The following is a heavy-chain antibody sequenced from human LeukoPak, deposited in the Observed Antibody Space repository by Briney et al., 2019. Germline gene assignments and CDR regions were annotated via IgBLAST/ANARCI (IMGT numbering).Heavy chain of an antibody. V-gene: IGHV4-4*08. J-gene: IGHJ4*02. CDR1: GGSISSYY. Sequence: PSETLSLTCTVSGGSISSYYWSWIRQPPGKGLEWIGYIYTSGSTNYNPSLKSRVTMSVDTSKNQFSLKLSSVTAADTAVYYCARTQKTDPSCADYWGQGTLVTVSS. CDR2: IYTSGST. CDR3: ARTQKTDPSCADY.